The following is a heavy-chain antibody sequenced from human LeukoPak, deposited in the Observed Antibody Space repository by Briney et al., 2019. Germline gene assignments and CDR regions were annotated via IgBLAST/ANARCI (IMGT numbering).Heavy chain of an antibody. CDR2: IWYDGSNK. Sequence: GGSLRLSCAASGFTFSSYGMHWVRQAPGKGLEWVAVIWYDGSNKYYADSVKGRFTISRDNSKNTLYLQMNSLRAEDTAVYYCAKPFDDSSGYYSDYWGQGTLVTVSS. CDR1: GFTFSSYG. D-gene: IGHD3-22*01. V-gene: IGHV3-30*02. CDR3: AKPFDDSSGYYSDY. J-gene: IGHJ4*02.